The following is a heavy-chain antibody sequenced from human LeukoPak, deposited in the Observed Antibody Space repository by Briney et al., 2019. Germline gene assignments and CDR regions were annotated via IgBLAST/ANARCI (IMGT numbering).Heavy chain of an antibody. V-gene: IGHV1-2*02. CDR3: ARDWPTGYDFWSGYGPYYYYGMDV. J-gene: IGHJ6*02. D-gene: IGHD3-3*01. CDR1: GYTFTGYY. CDR2: INPNSGGT. Sequence: ASVKVSCKASGYTFTGYYMHWVRQAPGQGLEWMGWINPNSGGTNYAQKFQGRVTMTRDTSISTAYMELSRLTSDDTAVYYCARDWPTGYDFWSGYGPYYYYGMDVWGQGTTVTVSS.